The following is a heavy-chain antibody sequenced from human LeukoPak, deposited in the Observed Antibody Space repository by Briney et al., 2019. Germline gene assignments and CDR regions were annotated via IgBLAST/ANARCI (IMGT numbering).Heavy chain of an antibody. V-gene: IGHV3-66*04. D-gene: IGHD1-20*01. Sequence: GGSLRLSCAASGFVVSSNYMSWVRQAPGKGLEWVSVIYSGGSTYYADSVKGRFTISRDNSKNTLYLQMNSLRAEDTAVYYCVTHNWNDWGQGTLVTVSS. J-gene: IGHJ4*02. CDR2: IYSGGST. CDR3: VTHNWND. CDR1: GFVVSSNY.